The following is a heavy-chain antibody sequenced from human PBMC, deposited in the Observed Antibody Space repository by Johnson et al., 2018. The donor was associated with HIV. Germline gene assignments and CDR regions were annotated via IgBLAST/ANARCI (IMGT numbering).Heavy chain of an antibody. CDR3: AREGPSERAGFDI. V-gene: IGHV3-30*04. J-gene: IGHJ3*02. CDR2: ISYDGSNK. CDR1: GFTFSSYA. Sequence: QVQLVESGGGVVRPGGSLRLSCAASGFTFSSYAMHWVRQAPGMGLEWVAVISYDGSNKYYADSVKGRFTISRDNSKNTLYLQMNSLRADDTAVYYCAREGPSERAGFDIWGHGTMVTVSS.